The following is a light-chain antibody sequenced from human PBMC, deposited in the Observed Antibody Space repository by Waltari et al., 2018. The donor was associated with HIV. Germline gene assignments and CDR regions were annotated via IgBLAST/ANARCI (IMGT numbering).Light chain of an antibody. J-gene: IGKJ3*01. CDR2: WAS. Sequence: DIVMTQSPDSLAVSLGERATISCKSSQSLLHSSNNKNSLAYQQKAGQPPKLLMYWASTRESGVPARCSGSGSGTDFTLTISSLQAEDVATYYCQQYYTNTRTFGPGTKVDI. CDR3: QQYYTNTRT. V-gene: IGKV4-1*01. CDR1: QSLLHSSNNKNS.